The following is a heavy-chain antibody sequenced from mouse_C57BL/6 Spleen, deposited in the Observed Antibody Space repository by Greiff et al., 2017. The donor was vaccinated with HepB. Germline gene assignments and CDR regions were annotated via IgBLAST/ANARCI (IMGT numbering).Heavy chain of an antibody. J-gene: IGHJ2*01. Sequence: EVKVEESGGGLVKPGGSLKLSCAASGFTFSDYGMHWVRQAPEKGLEWVAYISSGSSTIYYADTVKGRFTISRDNAKNTLFLQMTSLRSEDTAMYYCASAPYYYGSSNTLFDYGGWGQGTTLTVSS. D-gene: IGHD1-1*01. CDR3: ASAPYYYGSSNTLFDYGG. CDR1: GFTFSDYG. CDR2: ISSGSSTI. V-gene: IGHV5-17*01.